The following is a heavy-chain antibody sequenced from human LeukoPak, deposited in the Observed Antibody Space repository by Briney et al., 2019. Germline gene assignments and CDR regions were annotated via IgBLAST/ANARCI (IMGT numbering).Heavy chain of an antibody. CDR2: INPNSGST. CDR3: ARLVGCGSTNCYSPDNWFDP. CDR1: GYPFNSYD. Sequence: GASVKVSCTASGYPFNSYDINWVRQATGHGLEWMGWINPNSGSTDSAQKFQGRVTMTANTSIRTAYMELNNLRSEDTAVYYCARLVGCGSTNCYSPDNWFDPWGQGTLVTVSS. V-gene: IGHV1-8*01. J-gene: IGHJ5*02. D-gene: IGHD2-2*01.